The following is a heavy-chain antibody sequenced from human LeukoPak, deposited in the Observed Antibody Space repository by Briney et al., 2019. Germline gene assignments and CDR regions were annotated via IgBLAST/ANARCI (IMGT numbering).Heavy chain of an antibody. D-gene: IGHD4-17*01. Sequence: SETLSLTCTVSGGSISSGSYYWGWIRQPAGKGLEWIVRIYTGGSTNYNPSLKSRVTISVDTSKNQFSLKLSSVTAADTAVYYCARVGFLPVTDRMPDYWGQGTLVTVSS. CDR2: IYTGGST. CDR3: ARVGFLPVTDRMPDY. V-gene: IGHV4-61*02. J-gene: IGHJ4*02. CDR1: GGSISSGSYY.